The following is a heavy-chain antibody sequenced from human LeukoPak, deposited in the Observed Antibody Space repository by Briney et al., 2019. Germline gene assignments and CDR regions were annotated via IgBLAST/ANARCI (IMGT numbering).Heavy chain of an antibody. V-gene: IGHV3-30*02. CDR2: IRYDGSNK. Sequence: GGSLRLSCTASAFTFGDYAMSWVRQAPGKGLEWVAFIRYDGSNKYYADSVKGRFTISRDNSKNTLYLQMNSLRAEDTAVYYCAKDPDPYSGSYLPALYFDYWGQGTLVTVSS. CDR1: AFTFGDYA. CDR3: AKDPDPYSGSYLPALYFDY. J-gene: IGHJ4*02. D-gene: IGHD1-26*01.